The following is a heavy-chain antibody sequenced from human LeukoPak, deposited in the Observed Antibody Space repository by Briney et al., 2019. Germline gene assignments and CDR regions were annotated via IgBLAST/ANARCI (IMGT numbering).Heavy chain of an antibody. V-gene: IGHV4-61*02. D-gene: IGHD3-22*01. CDR1: GGSISSGSYY. CDR3: ARGPYYYDSSGAFDP. CDR2: IYSSGST. Sequence: SETLSLTCTVSGGSISSGSYYWSWIRQPAGKGLEWIGRIYSSGSTNYNPSLKSRVTISVDTSKNQFSLKLSSVTAADTALYYCARGPYYYDSSGAFDPWGQGTLVTVSS. J-gene: IGHJ5*02.